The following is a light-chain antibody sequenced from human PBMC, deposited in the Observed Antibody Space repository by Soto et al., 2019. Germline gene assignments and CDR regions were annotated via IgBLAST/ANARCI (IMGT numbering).Light chain of an antibody. Sequence: DIQMTQSPSALSASVGDRVTITCRASQSISTWLAWYQQIPGRAPNLLIYDASSLESGVPSRFSGRGSGTEFTPTISSLQPDDFATYYCQQYNDYPWTFGQGTKV. CDR1: QSISTW. V-gene: IGKV1-5*01. CDR3: QQYNDYPWT. J-gene: IGKJ1*01. CDR2: DAS.